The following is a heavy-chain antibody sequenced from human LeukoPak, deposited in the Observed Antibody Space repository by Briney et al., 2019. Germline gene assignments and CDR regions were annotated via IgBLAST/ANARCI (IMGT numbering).Heavy chain of an antibody. J-gene: IGHJ4*02. CDR3: ARALPTGYGSGRFRDY. D-gene: IGHD3-10*01. CDR2: IMQDGSEK. V-gene: IGHV3-7*05. CDR1: GFTFSSYW. Sequence: PGGSLRLSCAASGFTFSSYWMSWVRQAPGQGLEWVANIMQDGSEKYYVDSVKGRFTISRDNAKNSLYLQMNSLRAEDTAVYYCARALPTGYGSGRFRDYWGQGTLVPVSS.